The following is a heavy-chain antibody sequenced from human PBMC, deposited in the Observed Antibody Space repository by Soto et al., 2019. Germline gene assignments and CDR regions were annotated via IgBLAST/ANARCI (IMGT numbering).Heavy chain of an antibody. V-gene: IGHV1-2*02. CDR3: AGGGGAALGARGEWYSAL. CDR2: INPHTGDT. Sequence: QVQLVQSGAEVKKPGASVTVSCKTSGYPLTDFYIHWVRQAPGQGLEWMAWINPHTGDTNTALKFQGRVTMTRDTSINKAFRERTRLSFDATAVYYGAGGGGAALGARGEWYSALWGRGTLVSVPS. J-gene: IGHJ2*01. CDR1: GYPLTDFY. D-gene: IGHD3-3*01.